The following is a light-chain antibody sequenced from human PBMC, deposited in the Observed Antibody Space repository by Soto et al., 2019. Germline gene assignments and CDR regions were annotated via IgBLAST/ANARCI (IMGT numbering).Light chain of an antibody. CDR1: QTISSS. J-gene: IGKJ2*01. Sequence: DIQMTQSPSTLSASVGDRVTITCRASQTISSSLAWYQHKPGKAPKLLIFDASTLQTGVPSRFSGSGSGTDFTLTISSLQPEDFATYYCQQSYSTPPYTFGQGTKLDMK. CDR2: DAS. V-gene: IGKV1-39*01. CDR3: QQSYSTPPYT.